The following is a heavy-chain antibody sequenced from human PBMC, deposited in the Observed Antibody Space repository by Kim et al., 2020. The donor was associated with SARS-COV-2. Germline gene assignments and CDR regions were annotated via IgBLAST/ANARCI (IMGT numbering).Heavy chain of an antibody. J-gene: IGHJ4*02. CDR2: ISSRGMTK. D-gene: IGHD2-15*01. Sequence: GGSLRLSCAASGFTFSSYEMNWVRQAPGKGLEWVSYISSRGMTKYYADSVKGRFTISRDNAKNSVYLQMNSLRAEDTAVYYCARTGSGQWNYFDYWGQGNLVTVSS. CDR3: ARTGSGQWNYFDY. CDR1: GFTFSSYE. V-gene: IGHV3-48*03.